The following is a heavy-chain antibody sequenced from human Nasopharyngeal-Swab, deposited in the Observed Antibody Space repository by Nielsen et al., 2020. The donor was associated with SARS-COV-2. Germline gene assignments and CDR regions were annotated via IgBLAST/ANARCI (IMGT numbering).Heavy chain of an antibody. CDR2: IYSGGST. CDR3: ASSFGVPAPLDL. CDR1: GFTVSTNY. J-gene: IGHJ2*01. D-gene: IGHD2-8*01. Sequence: GGSLRLSCAASGFTVSTNYMSWVRQAPGKGLEWVSVIYSGGSTCYADSVKVRFTLSRDNSNNTLHLQMNSLRAEDTAVYYCASSFGVPAPLDLWGRGTLVTVSS. V-gene: IGHV3-53*01.